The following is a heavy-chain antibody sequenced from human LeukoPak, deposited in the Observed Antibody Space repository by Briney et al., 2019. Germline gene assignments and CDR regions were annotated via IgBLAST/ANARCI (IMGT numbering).Heavy chain of an antibody. Sequence: GGSLRLSCVASGFTFRNHWMGWVRQAPGKGLEWVATISNDEKEKYYVEAVKGRFTISRDNVKISLFLQMNSLRAEDTAIYYCAILGPHTVDDWGQGTLVTVSS. CDR1: GFTFRNHW. D-gene: IGHD4-11*01. CDR3: AILGPHTVDD. CDR2: ISNDEKEK. V-gene: IGHV3-7*01. J-gene: IGHJ4*02.